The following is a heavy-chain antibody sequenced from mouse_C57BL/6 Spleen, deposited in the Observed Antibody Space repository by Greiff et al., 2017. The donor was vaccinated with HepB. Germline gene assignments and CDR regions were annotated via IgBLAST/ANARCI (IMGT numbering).Heavy chain of an antibody. V-gene: IGHV1-63*01. CDR1: GYTFTNYW. Sequence: QVQLKQSGAELVRPGTSVKMSCKASGYTFTNYWIGWAKQRPGHGLEWIGDIYPGGGYTNYNEKFKGKATLTADKSSSTAYMQFSSLTSEDSAIYYCARITRYYFDYWGQGTTLTVSS. J-gene: IGHJ2*01. CDR3: ARITRYYFDY. CDR2: IYPGGGYT. D-gene: IGHD2-4*01.